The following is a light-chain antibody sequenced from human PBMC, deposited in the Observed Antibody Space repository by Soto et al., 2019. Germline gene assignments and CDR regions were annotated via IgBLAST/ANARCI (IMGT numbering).Light chain of an antibody. CDR2: DVT. V-gene: IGLV2-14*03. CDR1: SSDIGGFNY. CDR3: SSYSRSTTHVV. Sequence: QSALTQPASVSGSPGRSVTISCTGTSSDIGGFNYVSWYQHLPDRAPKLIIYDVTNRPSGISYRFSASKSGGTASLTISGLQAEDEAYYYCSSYSRSTTHVVFGGGTKLTVL. J-gene: IGLJ2*01.